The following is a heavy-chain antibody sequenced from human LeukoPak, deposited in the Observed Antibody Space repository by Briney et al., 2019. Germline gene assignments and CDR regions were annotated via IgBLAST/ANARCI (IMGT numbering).Heavy chain of an antibody. CDR2: INHSGST. CDR1: GGSFSGHY. Sequence: SETLSLTCAVYGGSFSGHYWSWIRQPPGKGLEWIGEINHSGSTNYNPSLKSRVTISVDTSKNQFSLKLSSVTAADTAVYYCARGGYYYYYYMDVWGKGTTVTVSS. J-gene: IGHJ6*03. V-gene: IGHV4-34*01. CDR3: ARGGYYYYYYMDV.